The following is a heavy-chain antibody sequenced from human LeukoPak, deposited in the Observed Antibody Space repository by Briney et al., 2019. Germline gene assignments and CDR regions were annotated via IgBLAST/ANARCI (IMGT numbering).Heavy chain of an antibody. V-gene: IGHV4-34*01. CDR1: GGSFSGYY. Sequence: PSETLSLTCAVYGGSFSGYYWSWIRQPPGKGLEWIGEINHSGSTNYNPSLKSRVTISVDTSKNQFSLKLSSVTAADTAVYYCARSSGSRFGYWGQGTLVTVSS. J-gene: IGHJ4*02. CDR2: INHSGST. CDR3: ARSSGSRFGY. D-gene: IGHD1-26*01.